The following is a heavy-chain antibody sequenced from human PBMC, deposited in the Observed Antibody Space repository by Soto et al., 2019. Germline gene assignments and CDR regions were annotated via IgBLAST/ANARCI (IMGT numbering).Heavy chain of an antibody. CDR3: ARALTTVTLFDP. J-gene: IGHJ5*02. D-gene: IGHD4-17*01. V-gene: IGHV4-31*03. Sequence: QVQLQESGPGLVKPSQTLSLTCTVSGGSISSGGYYWSWIRQHPGKGLEWIGYIYYSGSTHYNPSLKSRVTISVDTSKNQFSLKRSSVTTADTAVYYCARALTTVTLFDPWGQGTLVTVSS. CDR1: GGSISSGGYY. CDR2: IYYSGST.